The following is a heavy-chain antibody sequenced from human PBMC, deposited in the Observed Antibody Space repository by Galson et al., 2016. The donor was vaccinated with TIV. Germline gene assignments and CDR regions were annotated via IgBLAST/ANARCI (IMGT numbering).Heavy chain of an antibody. V-gene: IGHV3-74*01. J-gene: IGHJ4*02. Sequence: SLRLSCATSGFTFSNYWMHWVRQAPGKGLVWVSRISSDGSGTSYADSVKGRFTISRDNSKNTLSLQMNSLRAEDTAVYYCARDPRLYGDYSLGYFDYWGQGTLVTVSS. CDR2: ISSDGSGT. CDR1: GFTFSNYW. D-gene: IGHD4-17*01. CDR3: ARDPRLYGDYSLGYFDY.